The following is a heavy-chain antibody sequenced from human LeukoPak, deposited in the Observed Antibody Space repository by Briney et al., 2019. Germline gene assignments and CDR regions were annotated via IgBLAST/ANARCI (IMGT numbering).Heavy chain of an antibody. CDR3: ARQKGGSSSSHYFDY. V-gene: IGHV3-21*01. CDR1: GFTFSSYS. J-gene: IGHJ4*02. Sequence: PGGSLRLSCAASGFTFSSYSMNWVRQAPGKGLEWVSSISSSSSYIYYADSVKGRFTISRENAKNSLYLKMNRLRAEDTAVYYCARQKGGSSSSHYFDYWGQGTLVTVSS. D-gene: IGHD6-6*01. CDR2: ISSSSSYI.